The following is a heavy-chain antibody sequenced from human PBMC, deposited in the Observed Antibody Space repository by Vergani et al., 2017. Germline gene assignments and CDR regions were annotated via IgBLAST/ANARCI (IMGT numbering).Heavy chain of an antibody. Sequence: QVQLVESGGGVVQPGRSLRLSCVASGFRFSCYGMNWVRQAPGKGLEGVAVIWYDGSHKYYADSVKGRFTISRDNSQNTVNLQMNSLRGDDTAVYYCAKELGGCNSSSCSDYMGVWGKGTTVTV. CDR3: AKELGGCNSSSCSDYMGV. D-gene: IGHD2/OR15-2a*01. V-gene: IGHV3-33*06. CDR2: IWYDGSHK. J-gene: IGHJ6*03. CDR1: GFRFSCYG.